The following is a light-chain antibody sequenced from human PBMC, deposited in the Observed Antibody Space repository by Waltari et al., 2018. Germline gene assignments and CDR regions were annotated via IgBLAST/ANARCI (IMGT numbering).Light chain of an antibody. CDR2: DVT. CDR1: RRAVGGYDF. V-gene: IGLV2-14*03. CDR3: ASYTADSTYV. Sequence: HSALTQPAPVSGSPGQSITISCTGTRRAVGGYDFVSWYRQHPGKAPKVIIFDVTQRPSGISDRFSGSKSGNTASLTISGLQADDEADYYCASYTADSTYVFGSGTTVTV. J-gene: IGLJ1*01.